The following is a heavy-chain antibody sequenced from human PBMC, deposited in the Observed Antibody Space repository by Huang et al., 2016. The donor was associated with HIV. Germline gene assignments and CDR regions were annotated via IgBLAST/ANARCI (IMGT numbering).Heavy chain of an antibody. Sequence: QQQLQQWGAGLLKPSETLSLTCAVYGGSFTNYYWGWIRQPPGKGLEWIGEINNGGRTQYSPSLKSRVTISVDTSKNQVSLKLTFVSAADTAVYYCVRGPRYVSAGWYARLRNYWFFDLWGRGSLVSVSS. D-gene: IGHD6-19*01. CDR1: GGSFTNYY. V-gene: IGHV4-34*01. J-gene: IGHJ2*01. CDR2: INNGGRT. CDR3: VRGPRYVSAGWYARLRNYWFFDL.